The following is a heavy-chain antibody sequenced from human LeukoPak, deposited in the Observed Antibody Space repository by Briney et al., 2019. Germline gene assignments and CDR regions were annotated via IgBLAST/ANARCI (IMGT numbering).Heavy chain of an antibody. Sequence: PSETLSLTCAVSGGSISSGGYSWSWIRQPPGKGLEWIGYIYYSGSTYYNPSLESRVTISVDTPKNQFSLRLSSVTAADTAVYYCARAPPTIFGVVGFRGQSHKYYFDYWGQGTLVTVSS. CDR3: ARAPPTIFGVVGFRGQSHKYYFDY. CDR2: IYYSGST. CDR1: GGSISSGGYS. D-gene: IGHD3-3*01. J-gene: IGHJ4*02. V-gene: IGHV4-30-4*07.